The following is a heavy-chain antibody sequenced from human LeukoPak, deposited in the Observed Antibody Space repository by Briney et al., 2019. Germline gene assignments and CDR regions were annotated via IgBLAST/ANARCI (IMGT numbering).Heavy chain of an antibody. CDR2: IYYSGST. J-gene: IGHJ5*02. D-gene: IGHD2-15*01. V-gene: IGHV4-31*03. Sequence: SETLSLTCTVSGGSISSGGYYWSWIRQHPGKGLEWIGYIYYSGSTYCNPSLKSRVTISVDTSKNQFSLKLSSVTAADTAVYYCARDRYCSGGSCRSGFDPWGQGTLVTVSS. CDR1: GGSISSGGYY. CDR3: ARDRYCSGGSCRSGFDP.